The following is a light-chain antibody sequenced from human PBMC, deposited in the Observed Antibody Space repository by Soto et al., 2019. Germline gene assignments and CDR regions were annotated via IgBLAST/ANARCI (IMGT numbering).Light chain of an antibody. CDR1: QTVSSY. CDR2: ATS. J-gene: IGKJ5*01. CDR3: QQSFTTPS. V-gene: IGKV1-39*01. Sequence: DIQMTESPSSLSASVGYRVNITCLASQTVSSYLNCYQQKPGTVPKLLIYATSNLQSGVPSRFSGRGFGTDFTLTISSLQPEDFATYYCQQSFTTPSFGQGTRLE.